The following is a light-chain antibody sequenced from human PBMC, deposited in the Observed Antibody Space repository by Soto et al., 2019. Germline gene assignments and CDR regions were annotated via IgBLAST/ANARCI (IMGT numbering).Light chain of an antibody. CDR3: QQYTSNLWT. Sequence: DIQLTQSPSTLSASVGDRVTITCRASQTITNWLAWYQQKPGKAPKLLIYDASRLESGVPSRFSGSGSGTEFTLTISGLQPDDFETYYCQQYTSNLWTFCQGTKVEIK. J-gene: IGKJ1*01. CDR1: QTITNW. CDR2: DAS. V-gene: IGKV1-5*01.